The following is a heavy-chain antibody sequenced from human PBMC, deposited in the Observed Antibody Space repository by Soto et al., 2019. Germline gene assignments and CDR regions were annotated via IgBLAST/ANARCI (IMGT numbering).Heavy chain of an antibody. J-gene: IGHJ4*02. V-gene: IGHV1-69*12. CDR3: AIDLGGGYEPGDY. D-gene: IGHD5-12*01. CDR1: GATFSISV. Sequence: QVQLVQSGAELKKPGSSVKVSCRASGATFSISVFNWVRQAPGQGLEWMGGIISMFGTPNYSQKFQGRVTITADESTSTGSLELNNLRSDATAIYYWAIDLGGGYEPGDYWGQGTQVTVSS. CDR2: IISMFGTP.